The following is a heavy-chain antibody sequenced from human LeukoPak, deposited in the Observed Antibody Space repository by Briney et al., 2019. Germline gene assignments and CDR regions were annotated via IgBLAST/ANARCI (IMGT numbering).Heavy chain of an antibody. D-gene: IGHD1-26*01. J-gene: IGHJ3*02. V-gene: IGHV1-8*01. CDR2: MNPNSGNT. Sequence: GASVKVSCKAPGYTFTSYDINWVRKATGQGLEWMGWMNPNSGNTGYAQKFQGRVTMTRNTSISTAYMELSSLRSEDTAVYYCARGREWELLGDDAFDIWGQGTMVTVSS. CDR1: GYTFTSYD. CDR3: ARGREWELLGDDAFDI.